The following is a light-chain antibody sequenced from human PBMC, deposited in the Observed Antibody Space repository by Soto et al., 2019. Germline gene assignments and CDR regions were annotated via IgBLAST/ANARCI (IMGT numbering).Light chain of an antibody. J-gene: IGLJ2*01. CDR3: SSYTTTATK. CDR1: SSDIGGSNY. V-gene: IGLV2-14*01. Sequence: QSALTQPASVSGSPGQSITISCTGTSSDIGGSNYVSWHQQHPGKAPKVVVYEVSNRPSGVSNRFAGSKSGNTASLTISGLQDEGEADYYRSSYTTTATKFGGGTKLTVL. CDR2: EVS.